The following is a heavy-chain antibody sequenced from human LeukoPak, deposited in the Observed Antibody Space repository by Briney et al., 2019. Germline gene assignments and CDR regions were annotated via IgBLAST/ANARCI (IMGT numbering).Heavy chain of an antibody. V-gene: IGHV3-7*01. CDR1: GFPFSGYW. CDR2: IHKDGSAK. Sequence: GGSLRLSCGASGFPFSGYWMSWVRQAPGKGLEWVANIHKDGSAKRYVDSVKGRFTISRDNAKNSLYLQMNSLRVEDTAVYYCARDKVTYWGQGTLVTVSS. J-gene: IGHJ4*02. CDR3: ARDKVTY.